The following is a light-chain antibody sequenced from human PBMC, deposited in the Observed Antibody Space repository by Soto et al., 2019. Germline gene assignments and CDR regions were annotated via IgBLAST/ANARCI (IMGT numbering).Light chain of an antibody. CDR3: QQYNNWPPLT. J-gene: IGKJ1*01. CDR2: GAS. V-gene: IGKV3-15*01. Sequence: EIVLTHSPGTLSFSPGERAALSCRGILPFTNNFLAWYQQMPGQAPRLLIYGASTRATGIPARFSGSGSGTEFTLTISSLQSEDFAVYYCQQYNNWPPLTFGQGTKVDI. CDR1: LPFTNN.